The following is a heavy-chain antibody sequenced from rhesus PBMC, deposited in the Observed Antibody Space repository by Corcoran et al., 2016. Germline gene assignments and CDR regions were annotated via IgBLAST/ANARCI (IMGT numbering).Heavy chain of an antibody. CDR3: ARNRIRLYNSLDV. D-gene: IGHD2-21*01. V-gene: IGHV3-28*02. J-gene: IGHJ5-2*01. CDR1: GFTFSNYW. CDR2: INSAGSST. Sequence: EVQLVESGGGLAKPGGSLRLSWAASGFTFSNYWMYWVRQAPGKGLEWISAINSAGSSTYYADSVKGRFTISRENAKNTLYLQMDSLRAEDTAVYYCARNRIRLYNSLDVWG.